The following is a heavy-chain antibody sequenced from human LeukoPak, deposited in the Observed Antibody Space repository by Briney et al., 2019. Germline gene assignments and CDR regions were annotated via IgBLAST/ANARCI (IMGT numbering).Heavy chain of an antibody. Sequence: GVLRLSCAASGFTFSSYEMNWVRQAPGKGLEWVSYISSSGSTIYYADSVKGRFTISRDNAKNSLYLQMNSLRAEDTAVYYCATHPSGSYHDYWGQGTLVTVSS. D-gene: IGHD1-26*01. CDR1: GFTFSSYE. J-gene: IGHJ4*02. CDR2: ISSSGSTI. CDR3: ATHPSGSYHDY. V-gene: IGHV3-48*03.